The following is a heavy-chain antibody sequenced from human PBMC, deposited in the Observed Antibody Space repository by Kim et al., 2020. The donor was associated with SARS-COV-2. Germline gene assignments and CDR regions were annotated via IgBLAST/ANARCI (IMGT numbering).Heavy chain of an antibody. J-gene: IGHJ4*02. CDR1: GFTFSSYG. D-gene: IGHD2-15*01. Sequence: GGSLRLSCAASGFTFSSYGMQWVRQAPGKGLEWVAVIWYDGSNKYYADSVKGRFTISRDNSKNTLYLQMNSLRAEDTAVYYCARDRPGGGSPDYWGQGTLVTVSS. CDR2: IWYDGSNK. V-gene: IGHV3-33*01. CDR3: ARDRPGGGSPDY.